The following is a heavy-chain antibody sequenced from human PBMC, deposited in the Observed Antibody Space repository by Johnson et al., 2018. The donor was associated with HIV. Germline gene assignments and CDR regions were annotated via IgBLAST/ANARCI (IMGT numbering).Heavy chain of an antibody. CDR2: VGTGGDT. CDR1: GFTFSTYD. J-gene: IGHJ3*02. CDR3: ARAKVVRGAEGWAFDI. Sequence: EVQLVESGGGLVQPGGSLRLSCAASGFTFSTYDMHWVRQGIGEGLEWVSAVGTGGDTYYPGSVKGRFTISRENAKNSLFLQMTSRRAGDTAVYYCARAKVVRGAEGWAFDIWGQGTMVTVSS. D-gene: IGHD3-10*01. V-gene: IGHV3-13*01.